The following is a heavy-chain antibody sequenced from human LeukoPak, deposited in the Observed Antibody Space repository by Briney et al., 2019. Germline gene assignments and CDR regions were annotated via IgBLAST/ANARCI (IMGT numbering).Heavy chain of an antibody. CDR2: ISGTGGTT. CDR3: AGGPSYYYDSRWFDP. V-gene: IGHV3-23*01. J-gene: IGHJ5*02. D-gene: IGHD3-22*01. Sequence: PGGSLRLSCAASGLTFSNYAMSWVRQAPGKGLDWFSAISGTGGTTYYADSVKGRFTISRDNSKNTLYLQMNSLRAEDTAVYYCAGGPSYYYDSRWFDPWGQGTLVTVSS. CDR1: GLTFSNYA.